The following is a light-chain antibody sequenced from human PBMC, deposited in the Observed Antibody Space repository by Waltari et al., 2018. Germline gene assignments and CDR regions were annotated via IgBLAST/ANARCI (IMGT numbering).Light chain of an antibody. CDR3: QQTYSVLYT. V-gene: IGKV1-39*01. CDR2: GSS. CDR1: QSVSNY. Sequence: DIQMTQSPSSLSASVGDSITITCRASQSVSNYLNWYQQKPGKPPKLLIFGSSSLQSAVPSRFSCSGSGTYFTLTISSLQPEDFATYYCQQTYSVLYTFGQGTKLQI. J-gene: IGKJ2*01.